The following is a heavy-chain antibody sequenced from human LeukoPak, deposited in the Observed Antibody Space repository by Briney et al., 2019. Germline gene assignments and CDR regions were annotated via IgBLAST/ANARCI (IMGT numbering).Heavy chain of an antibody. CDR3: ARGWDYDSGGRPTAYVY. CDR1: GYTFTSYG. D-gene: IGHD3-22*01. Sequence: SVKVSCKASGYTFTSYGISWVRQAPGPGLEWMGGIIPIFGTANYAQKFQGRVTITADESTGTVYMELNSLKSEDTAVYYCARGWDYDSGGRPTAYVYWGQGTLVTVSS. J-gene: IGHJ4*02. CDR2: IIPIFGTA. V-gene: IGHV1-69*13.